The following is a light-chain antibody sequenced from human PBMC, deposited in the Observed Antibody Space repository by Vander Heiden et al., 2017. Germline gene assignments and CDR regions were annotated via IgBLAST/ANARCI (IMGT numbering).Light chain of an antibody. J-gene: IGKJ3*01. CDR2: AAS. V-gene: IGKV1-39*01. CDR1: QSISSY. Sequence: DIQMCQSPSSLSASVGDRVTITCRASQSISSYLNWYQQKPGKAPKLLIYAASSLQSGVPSRFSGSGSGTEFTLTISSLQPEDFATYYCQQSYSTPRVTFGPGTKVDIK. CDR3: QQSYSTPRVT.